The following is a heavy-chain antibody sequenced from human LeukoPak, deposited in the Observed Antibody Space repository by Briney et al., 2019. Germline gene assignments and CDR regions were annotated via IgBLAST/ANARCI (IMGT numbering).Heavy chain of an antibody. D-gene: IGHD6-13*01. CDR2: ISWNSGSI. J-gene: IGHJ4*02. CDR3: AKDRIAAGN. Sequence: GRSLRLSCAASGFTFDDYAMHWVRQAPGKGREWVSGISWNSGSIGYADSVKGRFTISRDNAKNSLYLQMNSLRAEDTALYYCAKDRIAAGNWGQGTLVTVSS. V-gene: IGHV3-9*01. CDR1: GFTFDDYA.